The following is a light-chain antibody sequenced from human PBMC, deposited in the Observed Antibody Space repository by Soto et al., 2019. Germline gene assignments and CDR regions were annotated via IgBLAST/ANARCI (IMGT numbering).Light chain of an antibody. CDR2: GAS. J-gene: IGKJ5*01. Sequence: EIVMTQSPVTLSVSPGGRATLSCRASQSISDTLAWYQQKPGQAPRLLIHGASTRAPGFPARFSGSGSGTDFTLTISRLEPEDFAVYYCQQYGSSGTFGQGTRLEIK. CDR3: QQYGSSGT. CDR1: QSISDT. V-gene: IGKV3-15*01.